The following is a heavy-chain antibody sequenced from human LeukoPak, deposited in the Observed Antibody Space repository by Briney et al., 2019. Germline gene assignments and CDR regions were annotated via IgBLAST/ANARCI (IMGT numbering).Heavy chain of an antibody. J-gene: IGHJ4*02. CDR2: IYYSGST. V-gene: IGHV4-39*07. CDR1: GGSISSSSYY. Sequence: SETLSLTCTVSGGSISSSSYYWGWIRQPPGKGLEWIGSIYYSGSTYYNPSLKSRVTISVDTSKNQFSLKLSSVTAADTAVYYCAGIQYYYDSSGYLDYWGQGTLVTVSS. D-gene: IGHD3-22*01. CDR3: AGIQYYYDSSGYLDY.